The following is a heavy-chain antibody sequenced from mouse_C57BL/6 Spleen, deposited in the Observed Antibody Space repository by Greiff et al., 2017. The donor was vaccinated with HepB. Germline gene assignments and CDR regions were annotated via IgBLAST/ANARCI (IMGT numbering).Heavy chain of an antibody. V-gene: IGHV1-63*01. Sequence: QVQLQQSGAELVRPGTSVKMSCKASGYTFTNYWIGWAKQRPGHGLEWIGDIYPGGGYTNYNEKFKGKATLTADKSSSTAYMQFSTLTSEDSAIYYCARASTDGYFDVWGTGTTVTVSS. CDR2: IYPGGGYT. D-gene: IGHD1-1*01. J-gene: IGHJ1*03. CDR1: GYTFTNYW. CDR3: ARASTDGYFDV.